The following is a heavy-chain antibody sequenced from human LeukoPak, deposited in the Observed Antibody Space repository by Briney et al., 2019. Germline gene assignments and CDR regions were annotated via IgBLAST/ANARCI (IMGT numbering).Heavy chain of an antibody. Sequence: GGSLRLSCAASGFTFSSYAMSWVRQAPGKGLEWVSAISGSGGSTYYADSVKGRFAISRDNAKNSLYLQMNSLRAEDTAVYYCAKLGITMIGGVWGKGTTVTISS. D-gene: IGHD3-10*02. CDR2: ISGSGGST. V-gene: IGHV3-23*01. CDR3: AKLGITMIGGV. CDR1: GFTFSSYA. J-gene: IGHJ6*04.